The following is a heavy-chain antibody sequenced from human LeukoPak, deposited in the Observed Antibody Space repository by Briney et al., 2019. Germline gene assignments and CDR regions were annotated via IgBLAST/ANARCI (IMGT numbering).Heavy chain of an antibody. CDR2: ISWNSGSI. J-gene: IGHJ4*02. CDR1: GFTFDDYA. CDR3: AKGSTYYYDSSGYIFDY. Sequence: GRSLRLSCAASGFTFDDYAMHWVRQAPGKGLEWVSGISWNSGSIGYADSVKGRFTISRDNAKNSLYLQMNSLRAEDTALYYCAKGSTYYYDSSGYIFDYWGQGTLVTVSS. V-gene: IGHV3-9*01. D-gene: IGHD3-22*01.